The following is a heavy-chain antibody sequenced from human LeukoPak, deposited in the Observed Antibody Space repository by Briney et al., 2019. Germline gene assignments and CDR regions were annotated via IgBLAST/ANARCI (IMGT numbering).Heavy chain of an antibody. CDR3: ARGSAYSH. CDR2: IYSGGST. CDR1: GFTVSTNY. Sequence: GGSLRLSRAASGFTVSTNYMSWVRRAPGKGLEWVSVIYSGGSTYYADSVKGRFTISRDNSKNMLYLQMNSLRAEDTAVYYCARGSAYSHWGQGTLVTVSS. D-gene: IGHD3-22*01. V-gene: IGHV3-66*02. J-gene: IGHJ4*02.